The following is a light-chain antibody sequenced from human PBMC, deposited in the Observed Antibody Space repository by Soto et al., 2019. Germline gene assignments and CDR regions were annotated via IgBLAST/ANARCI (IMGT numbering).Light chain of an antibody. V-gene: IGLV1-36*01. J-gene: IGLJ3*02. CDR1: SSNIGNNG. Sequence: QSVLTQTPSVSAAPRQRVTISCSGSSSNIGNNGVSWYQQLPGKAPKLLIYYDDLLPSGVSDRFSGSKSGTSASLAIGGLQSEDEADYYCAAWDVSLNGLVFGGGTKLTVL. CDR3: AAWDVSLNGLV. CDR2: YDD.